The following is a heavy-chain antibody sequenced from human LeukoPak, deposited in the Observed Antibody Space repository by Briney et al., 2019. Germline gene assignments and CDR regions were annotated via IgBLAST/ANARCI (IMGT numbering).Heavy chain of an antibody. J-gene: IGHJ6*03. Sequence: GGSLRLSCAASGFTFSSFSMNWVRQTPGKGLEWVSSISSTSSYIYYADSVKGRFTISRDKDKNSVYLQMTSLRAEDTAVYYCARESGSRSYYYYMDVWGKGTTVTVSS. CDR1: GFTFSSFS. CDR2: ISSTSSYI. CDR3: ARESGSRSYYYYMDV. V-gene: IGHV3-21*01. D-gene: IGHD2-2*01.